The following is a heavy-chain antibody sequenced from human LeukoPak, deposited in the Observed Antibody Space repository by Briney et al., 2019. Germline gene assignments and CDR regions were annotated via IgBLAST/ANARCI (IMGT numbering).Heavy chain of an antibody. D-gene: IGHD3-10*01. Sequence: SETLSLTCTVSGGSISSGGYYWSWIRQHPGKGLEWIGYIYYSGSTYYNPYLKSRVTISVDTSKKQFSVKLSSVPAADTAVYYCARHRRPRFTSGYYYYYGMDVWGQGTTVTVSS. CDR3: ARHRRPRFTSGYYYYYGMDV. CDR1: GGSISSGGYY. V-gene: IGHV4-31*03. J-gene: IGHJ6*02. CDR2: IYYSGST.